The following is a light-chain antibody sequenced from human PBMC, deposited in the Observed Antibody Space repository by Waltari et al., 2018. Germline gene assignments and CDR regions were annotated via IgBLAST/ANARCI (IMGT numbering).Light chain of an antibody. V-gene: IGLV2-23*01. CDR2: EGS. Sequence: QSALTQPASVSGSPGQSITISCTGTSSEGGSHNLISWYQQHPGKAPKHMIYEGSKRPSGVSTRFSGSKSGNTASLTISGLQAEDEADYYCCSYAGGSTYVFGTGTKVTVL. CDR1: SSEGGSHNL. J-gene: IGLJ1*01. CDR3: CSYAGGSTYV.